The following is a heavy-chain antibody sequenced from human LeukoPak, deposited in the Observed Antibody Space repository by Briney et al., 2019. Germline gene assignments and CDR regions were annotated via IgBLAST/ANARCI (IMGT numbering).Heavy chain of an antibody. Sequence: GGSLRLSCAASGFTLSNFWMHWVRQAPGKGLVWVSRINSDGSTTSYADSVKGRFTISRDNAENTLFLQMNSLRAEDTAVYFCVRGYCSSTSCLSRFVDYWGQGTLVTVSS. D-gene: IGHD2-2*01. V-gene: IGHV3-74*01. CDR2: INSDGSTT. CDR1: GFTLSNFW. CDR3: VRGYCSSTSCLSRFVDY. J-gene: IGHJ4*02.